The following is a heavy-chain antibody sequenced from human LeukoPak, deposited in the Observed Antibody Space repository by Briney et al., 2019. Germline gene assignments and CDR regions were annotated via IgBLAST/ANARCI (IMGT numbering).Heavy chain of an antibody. V-gene: IGHV4-59*12. Sequence: SETLSLTCFVSGGSISSYYWSWIRQPPGKGLEWIGYIYYSGSTNYNPSLKSRVTISVDTSKNQFSLRLSSVAAADTAVYYCARLITGTTTAFDIWGQGTMVTVSS. J-gene: IGHJ3*02. D-gene: IGHD1-7*01. CDR1: GGSISSYY. CDR2: IYYSGST. CDR3: ARLITGTTTAFDI.